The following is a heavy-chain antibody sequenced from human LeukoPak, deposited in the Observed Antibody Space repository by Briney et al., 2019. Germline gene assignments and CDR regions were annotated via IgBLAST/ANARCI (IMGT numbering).Heavy chain of an antibody. CDR2: IYYSGST. CDR1: GGSISSSSYY. CDR3: ARFPLGPDYYYYYMDV. J-gene: IGHJ6*03. V-gene: IGHV4-39*01. Sequence: SETLSLTCTVSGGSISSSSYYWGWIRQPPGKGQEWIGSIYYSGSTYYNPSLKSRVTISVDTSKNQFSLKLSSVTAADTAVYYCARFPLGPDYYYYYMDVWGKGTTVTVSS.